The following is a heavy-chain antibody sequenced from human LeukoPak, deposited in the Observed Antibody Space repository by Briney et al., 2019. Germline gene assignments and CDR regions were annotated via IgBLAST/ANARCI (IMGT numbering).Heavy chain of an antibody. CDR3: ARENDGFFDY. J-gene: IGHJ4*02. CDR1: GGTFISYT. D-gene: IGHD5-24*01. Sequence: GSSVKVSCKASGGTFISYTISWVRQAHGQGLEWVGRIIPILGIANYAQKFQGRVTITADKSTSTAYMELSSLRSEDTAVYYCARENDGFFDYWGQGTLVTVSS. V-gene: IGHV1-69*04. CDR2: IIPILGIA.